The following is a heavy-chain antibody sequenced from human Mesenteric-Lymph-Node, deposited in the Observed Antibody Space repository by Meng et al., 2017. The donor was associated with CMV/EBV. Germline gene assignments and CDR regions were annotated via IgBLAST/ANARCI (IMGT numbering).Heavy chain of an antibody. Sequence: TSYDINWVRQATGKGLEWMGWMNHNRGNTGYAQKIQGRATITRNTTIRTAYMELTSLRSEDTAVYYGTRGRTRDFWSGYSSCGSFDPWGQGTLVTVSS. CDR1: TSYD. D-gene: IGHD3-3*01. V-gene: IGHV1-8*03. J-gene: IGHJ5*02. CDR3: TRGRTRDFWSGYSSCGSFDP. CDR2: MNHNRGNT.